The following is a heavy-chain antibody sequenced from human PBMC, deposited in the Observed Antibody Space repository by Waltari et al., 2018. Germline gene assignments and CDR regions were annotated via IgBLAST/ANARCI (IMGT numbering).Heavy chain of an antibody. CDR1: GGTFSSYA. J-gene: IGHJ4*02. Sequence: QVQLVQSGAEVKKPGSSVKVSCKASGGTFSSYAISWVRQAPGQGLEWMGGIIPIFGTANDAQKCQGRVTSTADESTSTAYMELSSLRSEDTAVYYCASNQGGGATYRYYSDYWGQGTLVTVSS. V-gene: IGHV1-69*01. CDR2: IIPIFGTA. D-gene: IGHD1-26*01. CDR3: ASNQGGGATYRYYSDY.